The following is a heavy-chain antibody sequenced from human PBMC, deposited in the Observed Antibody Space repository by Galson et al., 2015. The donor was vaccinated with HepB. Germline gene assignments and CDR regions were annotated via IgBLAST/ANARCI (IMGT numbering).Heavy chain of an antibody. CDR2: ISYDGGKK. Sequence: SLRLSCAASGIAFSRSDMHWVRQAPGRGLEWVAIISYDGGKKYYAKSVRGRFTISRDNSKSTLFLLMNNMRSEDTAMYYCTRAVREPDSGYFDSWGQGALVTVSS. J-gene: IGHJ4*02. D-gene: IGHD1-14*01. CDR1: GIAFSRSD. V-gene: IGHV3-30-3*01. CDR3: TRAVREPDSGYFDS.